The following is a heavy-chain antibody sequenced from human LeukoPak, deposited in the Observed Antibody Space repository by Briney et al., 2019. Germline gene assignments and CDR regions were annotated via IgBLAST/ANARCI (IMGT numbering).Heavy chain of an antibody. J-gene: IGHJ4*02. D-gene: IGHD3-10*01. V-gene: IGHV3-23*01. CDR1: GFTFSSYS. CDR2: ISGSGGST. CDR3: AKARGVRGVTLDY. Sequence: PGGSLRLSCAASGFTFSSYSMNWVRQAPGKELEWVSAISGSGGSTYYADSVKGRFTISRDNSKNTLYLQMNSLRAEDTAVYYCAKARGVRGVTLDYWGQGTLVTVSS.